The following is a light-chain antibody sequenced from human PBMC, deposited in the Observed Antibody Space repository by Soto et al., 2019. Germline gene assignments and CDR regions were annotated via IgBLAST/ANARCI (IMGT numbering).Light chain of an antibody. J-gene: IGLJ2*01. V-gene: IGLV2-14*01. CDR3: SSFATSGTTVI. CDR1: NNDVGAYPY. CDR2: EVT. Sequence: QSALTQPASVSGSPGQSITISCTGTNNDVGAYPYVSWYQQHPGTAPKLIIYEVTNRPSGISDRFSGSKSGNTASLTISGLQAEDESAYYCSSFATSGTTVIFGGGTKLTVL.